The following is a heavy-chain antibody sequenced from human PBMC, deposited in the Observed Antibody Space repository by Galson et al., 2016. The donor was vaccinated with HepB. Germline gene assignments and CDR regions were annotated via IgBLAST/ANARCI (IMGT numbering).Heavy chain of an antibody. V-gene: IGHV3-30*18. J-gene: IGHJ3*01. CDR2: ISYDGSKT. Sequence: SLRLSCAASGFVFSGYAMHWVRQAPGKGLEWVAIISYDGSKTFYIDSVQGRFTISRDDSKNTLFLQMNSLRAEDTAVYYCAKRDSSGWTNDDAFDVWGQGTMVTVSS. D-gene: IGHD6-19*01. CDR3: AKRDSSGWTNDDAFDV. CDR1: GFVFSGYA.